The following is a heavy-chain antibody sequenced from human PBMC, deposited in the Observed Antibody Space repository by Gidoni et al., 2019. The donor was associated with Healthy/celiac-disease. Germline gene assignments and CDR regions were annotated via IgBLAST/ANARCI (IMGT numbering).Heavy chain of an antibody. J-gene: IGHJ3*02. CDR2: INHSGST. CDR3: ARGLGYCSGGSCSPDPDAFDI. Sequence: QVQLQQWGAGLLKPSETLSLTCAVYGGSFSCYYWSWIRQPPGKGLEWIGEINHSGSTNYNPSLKSRVTISVDTSKNQFSLKLSFVTAADTAVYYCARGLGYCSGGSCSPDPDAFDIWGQGTMVTVSS. CDR1: GGSFSCYY. D-gene: IGHD2-15*01. V-gene: IGHV4-34*01.